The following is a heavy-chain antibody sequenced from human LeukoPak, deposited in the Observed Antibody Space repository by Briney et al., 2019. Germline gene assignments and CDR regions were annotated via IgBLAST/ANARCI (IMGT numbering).Heavy chain of an antibody. Sequence: GGSLRLSCAASGFTFSSYGMHWVRQAPGKGLEWVAVISYDGSNKYYVDSVKGRFTISRDNSKNTLYLEMNSLRAEDTAVYYCAKDLAVAGFDYWGQGSLVTVSS. D-gene: IGHD6-19*01. CDR2: ISYDGSNK. V-gene: IGHV3-30*18. CDR1: GFTFSSYG. CDR3: AKDLAVAGFDY. J-gene: IGHJ4*02.